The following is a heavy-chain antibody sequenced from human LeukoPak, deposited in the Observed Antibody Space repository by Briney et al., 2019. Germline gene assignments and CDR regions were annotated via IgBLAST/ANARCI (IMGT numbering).Heavy chain of an antibody. CDR2: ISGSGGST. V-gene: IGHV3-23*01. CDR1: GFTFSNYA. CDR3: AKLGYSSGYYYYFDY. D-gene: IGHD3-22*01. Sequence: GGSLRLSCAASGFTFSNYAMSWVRRAPGKGLEWVSVISGSGGSTYSADSVKGRFTISRDNSKNTLYLQMNSLRAEDTAVYYCAKLGYSSGYYYYFDYWGQGTLVTVSS. J-gene: IGHJ4*02.